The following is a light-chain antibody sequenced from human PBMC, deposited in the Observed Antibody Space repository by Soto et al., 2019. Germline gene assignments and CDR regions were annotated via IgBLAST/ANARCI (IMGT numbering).Light chain of an antibody. V-gene: IGKV3-20*01. CDR2: GAS. CDR3: QQYDTSPPLYT. CDR1: QSVDSVY. Sequence: EILLTQSPGTLYLSPGERATLSCRASQSVDSVYLTWYQQKPGHAPRLLIYGASTRAAGVPSRFSGSGSGTDFTLTISRLEPEDFAVYYCQQYDTSPPLYTFGQGTKLEVK. J-gene: IGKJ2*01.